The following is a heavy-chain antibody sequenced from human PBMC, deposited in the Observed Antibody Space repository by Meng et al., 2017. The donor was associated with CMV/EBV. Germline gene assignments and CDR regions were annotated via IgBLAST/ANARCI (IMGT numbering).Heavy chain of an antibody. D-gene: IGHD1-1*01. V-gene: IGHV1-2*02. CDR2: IYPNSGGT. CDR1: GYRFSDHY. CDR3: VRDHNWGPDY. Sequence: QVQPVQPGARVKSPGASVKVSCQTSGYRFSDHYMHWVRQAPGQGLEWMGWIYPNSGGTHYAQKFQDRVTMTRDTSISTVYMELSRLTSDDTAVYYCVRDHNWGPDYWGQGTLVTVSS. J-gene: IGHJ4*02.